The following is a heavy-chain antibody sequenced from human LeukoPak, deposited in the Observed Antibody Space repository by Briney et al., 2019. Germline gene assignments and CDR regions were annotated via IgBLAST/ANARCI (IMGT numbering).Heavy chain of an antibody. CDR3: ARRQGTSGYDVDY. CDR2: ISYHGRDM. J-gene: IGHJ4*02. Sequence: GRSLRLSCAASGXTFSTYIVHWVRQAPGKGLEWVAVISYHGRDMFYADSVKCRFTISRDNSKNTLYLEMNSLRPEDTAIYYCARRQGTSGYDVDYWGQGTLVTVSS. CDR1: GXTFSTYI. D-gene: IGHD5-12*01. V-gene: IGHV3-30*04.